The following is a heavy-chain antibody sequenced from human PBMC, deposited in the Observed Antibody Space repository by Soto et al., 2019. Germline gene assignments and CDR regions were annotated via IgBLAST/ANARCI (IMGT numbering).Heavy chain of an antibody. CDR2: ISAYNGNT. J-gene: IGHJ5*02. Sequence: ASVKVSCKTSGYIFTSYGISWVRQAPGQGLEWMGWISAYNGNTNYAQELQGRVTMTADTSTSTAYMELRSLRSDDTAVYYCARGGQWPPTRHFDPWGQGTLVTVSS. D-gene: IGHD6-19*01. V-gene: IGHV1-18*01. CDR3: ARGGQWPPTRHFDP. CDR1: GYIFTSYG.